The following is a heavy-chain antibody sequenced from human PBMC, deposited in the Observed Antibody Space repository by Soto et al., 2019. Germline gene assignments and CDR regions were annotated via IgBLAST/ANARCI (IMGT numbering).Heavy chain of an antibody. D-gene: IGHD4-17*01. Sequence: GTSVKVCCKASRYTFTAYQIHLVRQAPGQGLEWMGVINPSGASTTYAQSFQGRVTMTSDRSTSTVYMEMSSLRDEDTALYYCARDVDADFRTDFDYSGRGTLVTVSS. J-gene: IGHJ4*01. CDR2: INPSGAST. V-gene: IGHV1-46*01. CDR3: ARDVDADFRTDFDY. CDR1: RYTFTAYQ.